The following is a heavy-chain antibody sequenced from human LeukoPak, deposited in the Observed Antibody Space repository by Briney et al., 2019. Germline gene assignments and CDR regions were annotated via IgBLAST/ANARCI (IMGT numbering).Heavy chain of an antibody. CDR3: AREGGFYRPLDY. CDR2: VHLDGRT. CDR1: GGSVTSTNW. Sequence: SETLSLTCDVSGGSVTSTNWWTWVRQPPGKGLEGIGEVHLDGRTNYNPFLQSRLIMSVDLPENHISRMLTSETAADTAVYYCAREGGFYRPLDYSGQGTLVTVSS. V-gene: IGHV4-4*02. D-gene: IGHD3-3*01. J-gene: IGHJ4*02.